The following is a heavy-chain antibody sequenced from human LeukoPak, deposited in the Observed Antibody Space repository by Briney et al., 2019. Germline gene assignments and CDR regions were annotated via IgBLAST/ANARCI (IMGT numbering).Heavy chain of an antibody. D-gene: IGHD5-24*01. CDR2: IKEDGSEK. Sequence: PGGSLRLSCAASGFTFWSYWMSWVRQAPGKGLEWVANIKEDGSEKYYVDSVKGRFAISRDNAKNSLYLQMNSLRAEDTAVYYCAREEIWGQGTLVTVSS. CDR3: AREEI. CDR1: GFTFWSYW. V-gene: IGHV3-7*01. J-gene: IGHJ4*02.